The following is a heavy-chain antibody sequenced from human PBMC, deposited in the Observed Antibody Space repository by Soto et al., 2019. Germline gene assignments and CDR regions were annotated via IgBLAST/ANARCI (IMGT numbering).Heavy chain of an antibody. Sequence: EVQLVESGGDLVKPGGSLRLSCVASAFNFTNGWMTWVRQAPGKGLEWVGRIKSKIDGGTADYAAPVKGRFTISRDDSQNTLYLHMESLKTEDTALYYCSTDIGFYGLDIWGQGTTVTVSS. CDR1: AFNFTNGW. J-gene: IGHJ6*02. V-gene: IGHV3-15*01. CDR3: STDIGFYGLDI. CDR2: IKSKIDGGTA. D-gene: IGHD2-15*01.